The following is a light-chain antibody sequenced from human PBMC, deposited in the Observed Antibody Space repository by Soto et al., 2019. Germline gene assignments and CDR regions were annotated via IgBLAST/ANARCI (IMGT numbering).Light chain of an antibody. CDR3: GTWDSSLSAGV. CDR2: ENN. J-gene: IGLJ1*01. CDR1: DSNIGNNY. V-gene: IGLV1-51*01. Sequence: QSVLTQPPSVSAAPGQKVTISCSGSDSNIGNNYVSWYQQLPGTAPKLLIYENNKRPSGIPDRISGSKSGTSATLGITGLQTGDEADFYCGTWDSSLSAGVFGTGTKV.